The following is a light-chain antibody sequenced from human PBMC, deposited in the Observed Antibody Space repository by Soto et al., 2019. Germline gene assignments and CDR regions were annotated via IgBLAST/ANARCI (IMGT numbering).Light chain of an antibody. J-gene: IGLJ2*01. Sequence: QSVLTQPPSASGSPGQSVTISCTGTTSDVGGYNYVSWYRQHPGKAPKLMIFDVSQRPSGVPVRFSGSKSGNTASLTVSGLQAEDEADYYCSSYAGSSVVFGGGTKLTVL. CDR1: TSDVGGYNY. V-gene: IGLV2-8*01. CDR3: SSYAGSSVV. CDR2: DVS.